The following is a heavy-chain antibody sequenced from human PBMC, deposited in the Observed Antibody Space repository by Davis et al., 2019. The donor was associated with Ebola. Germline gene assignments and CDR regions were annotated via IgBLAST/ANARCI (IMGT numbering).Heavy chain of an antibody. CDR2: IYPGDSDT. J-gene: IGHJ3*02. CDR1: GYSFTSYW. Sequence: GESLKISCKGSGYSFTSYWIGWVRQMPGKGLEWMGIIYPGDSDTRYSPSFQGQVTISADKSISTAYLQWSSLKASDTAMYYCARLWDIVVVPAATEDAFDIWGQGTMVTVSS. D-gene: IGHD2-2*01. V-gene: IGHV5-51*01. CDR3: ARLWDIVVVPAATEDAFDI.